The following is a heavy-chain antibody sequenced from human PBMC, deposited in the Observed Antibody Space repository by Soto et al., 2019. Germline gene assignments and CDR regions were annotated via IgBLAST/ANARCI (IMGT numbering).Heavy chain of an antibody. D-gene: IGHD5-18*01. Sequence: EVQLVESGGGAVQPGGSLRLSCVVPGFMFTKHWMGWVRQVPGKGLGWLANINEDGSEKNYVDSVKGRFTISRDNAKNSLYLQMSSLRAEDTAVYYCARCGSYGFVWFYYYAMDVWCQGTAVTVSS. CDR3: ARCGSYGFVWFYYYAMDV. V-gene: IGHV3-7*01. CDR2: INEDGSEK. CDR1: GFMFTKHW. J-gene: IGHJ6*02.